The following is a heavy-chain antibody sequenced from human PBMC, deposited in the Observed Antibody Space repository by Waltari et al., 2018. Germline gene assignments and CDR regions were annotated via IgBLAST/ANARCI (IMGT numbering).Heavy chain of an antibody. D-gene: IGHD3-9*01. J-gene: IGHJ4*02. CDR1: GFTFISYS. Sequence: EVQLVESGGGLVQPGGSLRLSCAASGFTFISYSMNWVRQAPGKGLEWVSYISSSSSTIYYADSVKGRFTISRDNAKNSLYLQMNSLRAEDTAVYYCARDSEVLRYFDWFNYFDYWGQGTLVTVSS. CDR2: ISSSSSTI. CDR3: ARDSEVLRYFDWFNYFDY. V-gene: IGHV3-48*04.